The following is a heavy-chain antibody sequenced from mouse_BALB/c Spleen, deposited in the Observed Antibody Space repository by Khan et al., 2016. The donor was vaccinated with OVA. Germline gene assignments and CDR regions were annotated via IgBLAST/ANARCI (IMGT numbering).Heavy chain of an antibody. CDR3: ARGGNYWYVDV. V-gene: IGHV9-3-1*01. Sequence: QIQLVQSGPELKKPGETVKISCKASGYTFTNYGMTWVKQAPGKGLKWMGWINTYTGEPTYADDFTGRFAFSLETSATTASLQINNLKNEDTATYFCARGGNYWYVDVWGAGTTVTVSS. CDR2: INTYTGEP. D-gene: IGHD1-1*02. CDR1: GYTFTNYG. J-gene: IGHJ1*01.